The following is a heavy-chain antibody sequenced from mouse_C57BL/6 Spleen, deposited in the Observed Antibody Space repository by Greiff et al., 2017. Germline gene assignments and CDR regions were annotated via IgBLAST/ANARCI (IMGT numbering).Heavy chain of an antibody. J-gene: IGHJ3*01. Sequence: VQLQQSGPELVKPGASVKMSCKASGYTFTDYNMHWVKQSHGKSLEWIGYINPNNGGTSYNQKFKGKATLTVNKSSSTAYMELRSLTSEDSAVYYCARRGYGNYQFAYWGQGTLVTVSA. V-gene: IGHV1-22*01. CDR3: ARRGYGNYQFAY. D-gene: IGHD2-1*01. CDR1: GYTFTDYN. CDR2: INPNNGGT.